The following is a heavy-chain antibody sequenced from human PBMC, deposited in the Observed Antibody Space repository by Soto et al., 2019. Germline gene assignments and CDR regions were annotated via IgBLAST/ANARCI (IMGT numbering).Heavy chain of an antibody. Sequence: QVQLVESGGGLVKPGGSLRLSCVASGFTFSDYYMSWIRQAPGKGLEWVSYISSSSSYTNYADSVKGRFTISRDNAKNSLYLQMNSLRAEDTAVYYCARGKPRYYYYGMDVWGQGTTVTVSS. CDR1: GFTFSDYY. CDR2: ISSSSSYT. J-gene: IGHJ6*02. CDR3: ARGKPRYYYYGMDV. V-gene: IGHV3-11*05.